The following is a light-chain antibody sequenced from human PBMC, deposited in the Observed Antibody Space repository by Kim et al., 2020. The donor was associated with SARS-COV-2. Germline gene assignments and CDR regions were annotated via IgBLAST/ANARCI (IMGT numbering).Light chain of an antibody. CDR2: GKN. CDR1: SLRGYY. V-gene: IGLV3-19*01. CDR3: KSRDNSGNHVV. Sequence: SSELTQDPAVSVALGQTVKITCQGGSLRGYYASWYQQKPGQAPVLVIYGKNSRPSEIPDRFSGSSSGNTASLTITGTQAEDEADYYCKSRDNSGNHVVFGGGTQLTVL. J-gene: IGLJ3*02.